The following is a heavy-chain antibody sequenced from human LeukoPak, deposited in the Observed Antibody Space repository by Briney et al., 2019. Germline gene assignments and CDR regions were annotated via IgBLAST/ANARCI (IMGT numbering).Heavy chain of an antibody. CDR3: ARESYCSSTTCYFAFDI. D-gene: IGHD2-2*01. J-gene: IGHJ3*02. CDR1: GFTFSKYW. CDR2: MNIDGSSR. V-gene: IGHV3-74*01. Sequence: GGSLRLSCAASGFTFSKYWMHWVRQAPGKGLVWVSRMNIDGSSRSYADSVKGRFTISRDNAKNTLYLQMNSLRAEDTAVYYCARESYCSSTTCYFAFDIWGQGTMVTVSS.